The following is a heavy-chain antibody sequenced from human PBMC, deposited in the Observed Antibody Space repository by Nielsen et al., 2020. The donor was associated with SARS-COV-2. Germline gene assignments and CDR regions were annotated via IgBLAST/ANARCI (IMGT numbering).Heavy chain of an antibody. CDR3: ARVSHYDSSGYYRDY. D-gene: IGHD3-22*01. J-gene: IGHJ4*02. CDR1: GYTFTGYY. Sequence: ASVKVSCKASGYTFTGYYMHWVRQAPGQGLEWMGRINPNSGGTNYAQKFQGRVTMTRDTSISTAYMELSRLRSDDTAVYYCARVSHYDSSGYYRDYWGQGTLVTVSS. CDR2: INPNSGGT. V-gene: IGHV1-2*06.